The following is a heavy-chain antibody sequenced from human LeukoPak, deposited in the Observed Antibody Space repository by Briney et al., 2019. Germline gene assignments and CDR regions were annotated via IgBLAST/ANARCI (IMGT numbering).Heavy chain of an antibody. Sequence: ASQTLSLTCTVSGGSISSGGYSWSWIRQPPGKGLEWIGNIYYSGSTYYDPSLESRVTLSVDTPKNQFSLKLSSVTAADTAVYYCARDEDLSGSYWAYWGQGTLVTVSS. CDR1: GGSISSGGYS. J-gene: IGHJ4*02. V-gene: IGHV4-31*03. CDR3: ARDEDLSGSYWAY. D-gene: IGHD1-26*01. CDR2: IYYSGST.